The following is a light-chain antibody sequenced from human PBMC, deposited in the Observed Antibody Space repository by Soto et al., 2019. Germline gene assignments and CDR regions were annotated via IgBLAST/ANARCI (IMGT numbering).Light chain of an antibody. CDR2: DVS. V-gene: IGLV2-14*01. J-gene: IGLJ1*01. Sequence: QSLLTQPVSVSRSPGQSITISCTGTSSDVGGYNYVSWYQQHPGKAPKLMIYDVSNRPSGVSNRFSGSKSGNTASLTISGLQAEDEADYYCSSYTSSSTLRVFGTGTKVTVL. CDR1: SSDVGGYNY. CDR3: SSYTSSSTLRV.